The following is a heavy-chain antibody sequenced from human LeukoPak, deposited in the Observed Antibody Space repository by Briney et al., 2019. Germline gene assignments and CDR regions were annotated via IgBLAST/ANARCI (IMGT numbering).Heavy chain of an antibody. CDR1: GGSISSYY. J-gene: IGHJ3*02. CDR2: IYTSGNT. D-gene: IGHD3-3*01. V-gene: IGHV4-4*07. CDR3: ARHDDDFWSADGAFDI. Sequence: SETLSLTCTVSGGSISSYYWSWIRQPAGKGLEWIGRIYTSGNTNYNPSLKSRVTISVDTSKNQFSLKLSSVTAADTAVYYCARHDDDFWSADGAFDIWGQGTMVTVSS.